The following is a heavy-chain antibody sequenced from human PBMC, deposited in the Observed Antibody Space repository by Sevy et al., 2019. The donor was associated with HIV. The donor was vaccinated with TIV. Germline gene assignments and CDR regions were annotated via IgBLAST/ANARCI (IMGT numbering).Heavy chain of an antibody. CDR3: ATGRDYGSGSYDY. CDR2: ILYEGINK. V-gene: IGHV3-33*03. Sequence: GGSLRLSYVASGFSFDRYGMHWIRQAPGKGLEWVAVILYEGINKDYGDSVRGRFTISRDNSKNTLYLEMNNLRVDDTAVYYCATGRDYGSGSYDYWGQGTLVTVSS. J-gene: IGHJ4*02. D-gene: IGHD3-10*01. CDR1: GFSFDRYG.